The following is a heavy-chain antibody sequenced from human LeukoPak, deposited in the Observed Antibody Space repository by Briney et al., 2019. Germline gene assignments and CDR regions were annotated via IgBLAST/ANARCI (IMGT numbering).Heavy chain of an antibody. D-gene: IGHD1-14*01. J-gene: IGHJ4*02. V-gene: IGHV4-59*01. CDR2: IYYSGST. Sequence: PSETLSLTCTISGDSISSYYWSWIRQPPGKGLEWIGYIYYSGSTKYNPSLKSRVTISVDTSKNQFSLKLTSVTAADTAVYYCARDPGDRLDYWGQGTLVTVSS. CDR1: GDSISSYY. CDR3: ARDPGDRLDY.